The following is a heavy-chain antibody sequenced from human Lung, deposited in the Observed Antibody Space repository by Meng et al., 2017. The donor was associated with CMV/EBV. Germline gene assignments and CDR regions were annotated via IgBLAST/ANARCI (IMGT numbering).Heavy chain of an antibody. J-gene: IGHJ4*02. CDR1: GYTFTSYG. Sequence: QVQLVQAGAGWKKPGASVKFSCKASGYTFTSYGISWVRQAPGQGLEWMGWISAYNGNTNYAQKLQGRVTMTTDTSTDTAYMELRSLRSDDTATYYCARTAGHPDYFDSNGFYATLDNWGQGTLVTVSS. CDR3: ARTAGHPDYFDSNGFYATLDN. CDR2: ISAYNGNT. V-gene: IGHV1-18*01. D-gene: IGHD3-22*01.